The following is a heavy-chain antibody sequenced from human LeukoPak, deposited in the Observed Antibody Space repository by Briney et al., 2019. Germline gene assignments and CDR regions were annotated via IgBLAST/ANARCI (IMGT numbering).Heavy chain of an antibody. CDR3: AKDSGSGWYEFR. CDR2: INTRTGNA. Sequence: ASVKVSCKASGYTFTSYGISWVRQAPGQGLEWMGWINTRTGNAYYSQELQGRLTITRDTSASTAYMELSSLRSEDMAVYYCAKDSGSGWYEFRWGQGTLVTVSS. V-gene: IGHV1-18*03. J-gene: IGHJ4*02. D-gene: IGHD6-19*01. CDR1: GYTFTSYG.